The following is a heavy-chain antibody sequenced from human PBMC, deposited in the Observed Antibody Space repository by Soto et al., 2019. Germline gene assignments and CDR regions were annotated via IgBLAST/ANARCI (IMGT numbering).Heavy chain of an antibody. V-gene: IGHV1-18*01. CDR2: ISAYNGNT. Sequence: QVQLVQSGAEVKKPGASVKVSCKASGYTFTSYGISWVRQAPGQGLEWMGWISAYNGNTNYAQKLQGRVTMTTDTSTSTAYMELRSLRSDDTAVYYCARSRPTTVVTSYYYYGMDVWGQGTTVTVSS. CDR1: GYTFTSYG. J-gene: IGHJ6*02. D-gene: IGHD4-17*01. CDR3: ARSRPTTVVTSYYYYGMDV.